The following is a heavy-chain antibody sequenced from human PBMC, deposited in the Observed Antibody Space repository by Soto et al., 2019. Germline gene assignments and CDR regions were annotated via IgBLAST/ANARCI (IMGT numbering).Heavy chain of an antibody. J-gene: IGHJ4*02. CDR2: ISAYNGNT. D-gene: IGHD3-22*01. CDR1: GYTFTSYG. CDR3: ARDEGYYDSSGYFDY. V-gene: IGHV1-18*01. Sequence: ASVKVSCKASGYTFTSYGIIWARPAPGQGLEWMGWISAYNGNTNYAQKLQGRVTMTTDTSTSTAYMELRSLRSDDTAVYYCARDEGYYDSSGYFDYWGQGTLVTVSS.